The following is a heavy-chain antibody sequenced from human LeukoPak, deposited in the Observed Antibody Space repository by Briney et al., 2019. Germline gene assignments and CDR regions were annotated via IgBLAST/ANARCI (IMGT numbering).Heavy chain of an antibody. Sequence: PGGSLRLSCAASGFTFSSYCMSWVRQAPGKGLEWVANIKQDGSEKYYVDTVKGRFTISRDNAKNSLYLQMNSLRAEDTAVYYCARDPRSYMDVWGKGTTVTVYS. J-gene: IGHJ6*03. V-gene: IGHV3-7*01. CDR2: IKQDGSEK. CDR1: GFTFSSYC. CDR3: ARDPRSYMDV.